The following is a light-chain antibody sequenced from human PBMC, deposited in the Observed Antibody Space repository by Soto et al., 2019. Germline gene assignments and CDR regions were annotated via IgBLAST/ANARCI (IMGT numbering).Light chain of an antibody. CDR1: QGIGDA. Sequence: AIQLTQSPSSLSESVGDRGTITCRASQGIGDAVAWYQQEPGRPPKLLIYDASRLESGVPSRFSGSGSGTDFTLAISSLQPEDFTAYYCQQFNDYPFTFGPGTRVDIK. CDR3: QQFNDYPFT. J-gene: IGKJ3*01. CDR2: DAS. V-gene: IGKV1D-13*01.